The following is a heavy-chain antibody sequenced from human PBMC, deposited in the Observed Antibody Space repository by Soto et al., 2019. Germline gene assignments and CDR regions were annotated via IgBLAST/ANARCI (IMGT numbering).Heavy chain of an antibody. CDR1: GYSFTSYW. Sequence: EVQLVQSGAEVKKPGESLRISCKGSGYSFTSYWISWVRQMPGKGLEWMGRIDPSDSYTNYSPSFQGHVTISADKSISTAYLQWSSLKGSDTAMYYCASRAMAARRGYYGMDVWGQGTTVTVSS. CDR2: IDPSDSYT. J-gene: IGHJ6*02. CDR3: ASRAMAARRGYYGMDV. D-gene: IGHD5-12*01. V-gene: IGHV5-10-1*01.